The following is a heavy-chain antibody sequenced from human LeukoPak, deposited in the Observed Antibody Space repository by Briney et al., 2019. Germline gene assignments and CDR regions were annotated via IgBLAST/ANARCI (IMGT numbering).Heavy chain of an antibody. D-gene: IGHD3-3*01. CDR2: ISAYNGNT. Sequence: ASVKVSCEASGYTCTGYGMSWVRHAPGQGLEWMGWISAYNGNTNYAQKLQGRVTMTTDTSTSTAYMELRSLRSDDTAVYYCARDPHPSCDFWSGYFGNWFDPWGQGTLVTVSS. V-gene: IGHV1-18*01. CDR3: ARDPHPSCDFWSGYFGNWFDP. J-gene: IGHJ5*02. CDR1: GYTCTGYG.